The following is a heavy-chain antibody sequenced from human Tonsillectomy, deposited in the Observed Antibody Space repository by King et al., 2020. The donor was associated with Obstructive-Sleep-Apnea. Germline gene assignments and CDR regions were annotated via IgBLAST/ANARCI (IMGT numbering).Heavy chain of an antibody. CDR3: ARGEVGAATNYYYYDLDV. Sequence: VQLQQWGAGLLKPSETLSLTCAVYGGSFSGYYWTWIRQPPGKGLEWIGEGNHGGSTNYNPSLKSLVTISVDTSKNQFSLKVSSVTAADTAVYYCARGEVGAATNYYYYDLDVWGQGTTVTVSS. CDR1: GGSFSGYY. D-gene: IGHD1-26*01. V-gene: IGHV4-34*01. J-gene: IGHJ6*02. CDR2: GNHGGST.